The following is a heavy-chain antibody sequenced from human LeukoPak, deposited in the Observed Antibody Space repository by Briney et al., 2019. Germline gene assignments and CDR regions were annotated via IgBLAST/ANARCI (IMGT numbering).Heavy chain of an antibody. J-gene: IGHJ5*02. CDR2: IYTSGST. CDR1: GGSISSGSYY. CDR3: ARGYHSSGSYFTNWFGP. D-gene: IGHD1-26*01. V-gene: IGHV4-61*02. Sequence: SETLSLTCTVSGGSISSGSYYWSWIRQPAGRGLEWIGRIYTSGSTNYNPSLKSRVTISVDTSKNQFSLKLSSVTAADTAVYYCARGYHSSGSYFTNWFGPWGQGTLVTVSS.